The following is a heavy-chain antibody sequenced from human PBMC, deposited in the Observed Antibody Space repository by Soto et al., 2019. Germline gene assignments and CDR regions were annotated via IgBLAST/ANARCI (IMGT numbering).Heavy chain of an antibody. CDR1: GFTFSSYW. Sequence: AGGSLRLSCAASGFTFSSYWMSWVRQAPGKGLEWVANIKQDGSEKYYVDSVKGRFTISRDNAKNSLYLQMNSLRAEDTAVYYCARDRGTRPYYYYYGMDVWGQGTTVTVSS. V-gene: IGHV3-7*01. D-gene: IGHD1-7*01. CDR2: IKQDGSEK. CDR3: ARDRGTRPYYYYYGMDV. J-gene: IGHJ6*02.